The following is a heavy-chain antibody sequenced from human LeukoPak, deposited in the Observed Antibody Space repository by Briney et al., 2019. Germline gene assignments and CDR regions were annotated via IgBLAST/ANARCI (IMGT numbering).Heavy chain of an antibody. CDR1: GGSIISYY. V-gene: IGHV4-39*01. J-gene: IGHJ4*02. Sequence: SETLSLTCTVSGGSIISYYWGWIRQPPGKGLEWIGSIYYSGSTYYNPSLKSRVTISVDTSKNQFSLKLSSVTAADTAVYYCARQRRGSPSDFDYWGQGTLVTVSP. CDR3: ARQRRGSPSDFDY. D-gene: IGHD3-10*01. CDR2: IYYSGST.